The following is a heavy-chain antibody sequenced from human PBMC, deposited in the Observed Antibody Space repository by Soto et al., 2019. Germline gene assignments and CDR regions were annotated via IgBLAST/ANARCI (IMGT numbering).Heavy chain of an antibody. CDR2: IYYSGST. CDR1: GGSSSSSSYY. J-gene: IGHJ6*02. V-gene: IGHV4-39*01. Sequence: SETVALTCTVSGGSSSSSSYYWGGIRQPPGKGLEWIGSIYYSGSTYYNPSLKSRVTISVDTSKNQFSLKLSSVTAADTAVYYCARHGTFWSGSYSELTSHAMHVSGPGTTVP. CDR3: ARHGTFWSGSYSELTSHAMHV. D-gene: IGHD3-3*01.